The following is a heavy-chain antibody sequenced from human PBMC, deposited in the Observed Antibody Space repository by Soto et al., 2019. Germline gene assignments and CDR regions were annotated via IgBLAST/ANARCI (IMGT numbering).Heavy chain of an antibody. J-gene: IGHJ4*02. V-gene: IGHV3-30*03. CDR3: AGEVASGY. Sequence: QVQLVESGGGVVQPGRSLRLSCAASGFTFSSYGMHWVRQAPGKGLEWVAVILKDGNVKYYAESVKGRFTISRDNSKNTLYFQRTSLGAGDTAAYYCAGEVASGYWGQGTLVTVSS. CDR1: GFTFSSYG. D-gene: IGHD2-21*01. CDR2: ILKDGNVK.